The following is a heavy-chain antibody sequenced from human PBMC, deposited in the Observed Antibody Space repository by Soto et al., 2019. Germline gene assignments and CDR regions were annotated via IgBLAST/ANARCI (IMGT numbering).Heavy chain of an antibody. CDR3: ARDQDLGGYDLRPMYGLDV. J-gene: IGHJ6*02. CDR2: INWNSETV. D-gene: IGHD5-12*01. V-gene: IGHV3-9*01. Sequence: GGSLRLSCATSGFTFDDYAMHWVRQIPGKGLEWVSGINWNSETVGYADSVKGRFTISRDSAKNSLYLQMTTLRPEDTALYFCARDQDLGGYDLRPMYGLDVWGQGTKVTVYS. CDR1: GFTFDDYA.